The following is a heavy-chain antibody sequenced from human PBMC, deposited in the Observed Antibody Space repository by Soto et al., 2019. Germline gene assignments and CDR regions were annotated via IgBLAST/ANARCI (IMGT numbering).Heavy chain of an antibody. V-gene: IGHV4-39*01. J-gene: IGHJ5*02. CDR2: IYYSGST. CDR1: GGSISSSSYY. CDR3: ARLRGGARNNWFDP. Sequence: SETLSLTCTVSGGSISSSSYYWGWIRQPPGKGLEWIGKIYYSGSTYYNPSLKSRVTISVDTSKNQFSLKLSSVTAADTAVYYCARLRGGARNNWFDPWGQGALVTAPQ.